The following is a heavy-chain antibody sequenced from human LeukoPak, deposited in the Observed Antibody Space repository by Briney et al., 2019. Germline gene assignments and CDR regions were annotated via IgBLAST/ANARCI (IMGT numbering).Heavy chain of an antibody. CDR2: IIPIFGTA. D-gene: IGHD1-14*01. CDR1: GGTFSSYA. Sequence: ASVKVSCKASGGTFSSYAISWVRQAPGPGLEWMGGIIPIFGTANYAQKFQGRVTITADKSTSTAYMELSSLRSEDTAVYYCARAGSSVVYRYYYYYMDVWGKGTTVTVSS. J-gene: IGHJ6*03. V-gene: IGHV1-69*06. CDR3: ARAGSSVVYRYYYYYMDV.